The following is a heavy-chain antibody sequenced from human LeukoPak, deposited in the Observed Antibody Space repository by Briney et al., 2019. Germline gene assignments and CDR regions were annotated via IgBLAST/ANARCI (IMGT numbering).Heavy chain of an antibody. CDR1: GFTFSSYA. D-gene: IGHD2-21*02. CDR3: AKSRIQLPRLLYSYYFDY. J-gene: IGHJ4*02. Sequence: GGSLRLSCAASGFTFSSYAMSWVRPAPGKGLEWVSAISGSGGSTYYADSVKGRFTISRDNSKNTLYLQMNSLRAEDTAVYYCAKSRIQLPRLLYSYYFDYWGQGTLVTVSS. V-gene: IGHV3-23*01. CDR2: ISGSGGST.